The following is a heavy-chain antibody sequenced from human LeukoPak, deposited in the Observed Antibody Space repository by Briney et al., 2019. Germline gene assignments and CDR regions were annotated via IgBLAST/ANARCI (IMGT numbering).Heavy chain of an antibody. CDR2: IYYSGST. V-gene: IGHV4-39*01. Sequence: SETLSLTCTVSGGSISSSSYYWGWIRQPPGKGLEWIGSIYYSGSTYYNPSLKSRVTISVDTSKNQFSLKLSSVTAADTAVYYCARPLGGEMSDNWFDPWGQGTLVTVSS. D-gene: IGHD3-10*01. J-gene: IGHJ5*02. CDR1: GGSISSSSYY. CDR3: ARPLGGEMSDNWFDP.